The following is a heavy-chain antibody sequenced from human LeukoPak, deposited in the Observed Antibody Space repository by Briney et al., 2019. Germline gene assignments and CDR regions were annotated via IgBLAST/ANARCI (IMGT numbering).Heavy chain of an antibody. CDR1: GFTFSSYA. Sequence: SGGSLRLSCAASGFTFSSYAMSWVRQAPGEGLEWVSAISGSGDNTYYADSVKGRFTISRDNSKNTLYLQMNSLRAEDTAVYYCAKELLSGTYASDYWGQGTLVTVSS. J-gene: IGHJ4*02. CDR2: ISGSGDNT. V-gene: IGHV3-23*01. D-gene: IGHD1-26*01. CDR3: AKELLSGTYASDY.